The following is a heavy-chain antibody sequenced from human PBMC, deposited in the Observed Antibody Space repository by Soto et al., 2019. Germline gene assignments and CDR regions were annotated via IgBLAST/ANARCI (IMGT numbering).Heavy chain of an antibody. CDR3: ATEEVAKFRWSDFDF. V-gene: IGHV1-24*01. Sequence: ASVKVSCKVSGYTLTELSMHWLRQAPGKGLEWMGGFDPEDGETIYAQKFQGRVTMTEDTSKDAAYMELSSLRSEDTAVYYCATEEVAKFRWSDFDFWGQGTLVTVSS. D-gene: IGHD5-12*01. J-gene: IGHJ4*02. CDR2: FDPEDGET. CDR1: GYTLTELS.